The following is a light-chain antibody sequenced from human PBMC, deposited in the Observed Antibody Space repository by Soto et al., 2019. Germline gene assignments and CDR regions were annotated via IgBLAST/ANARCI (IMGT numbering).Light chain of an antibody. CDR3: QSYDSSLSGVV. V-gene: IGLV1-40*01. CDR1: SSNIGSGYD. Sequence: QSVLTQPPSESGAPGQMVTISCTGSSSNIGSGYDVHWYQQLPGTAPKLLIYVNSNRPSGVPDRFSGSKSGTSASLAITGLQAEDEADYYCQSYDSSLSGVVFGGGTKLTVL. CDR2: VNS. J-gene: IGLJ2*01.